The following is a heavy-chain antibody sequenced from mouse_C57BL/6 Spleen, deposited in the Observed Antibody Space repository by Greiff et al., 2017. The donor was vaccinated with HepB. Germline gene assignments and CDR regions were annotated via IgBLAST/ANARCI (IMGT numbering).Heavy chain of an antibody. CDR3: ARSYPMDY. J-gene: IGHJ4*01. CDR2: IYPGSGNT. D-gene: IGHD2-10*01. Sequence: VKLQQSGPELVKPGASVKISCKASGYSFTSYYIHWVKQRPGQGLEWIGWIYPGSGNTKYNEKFKGKATLTADTSSSTAYMQLSSLTSEDSAVYYCARSYPMDYWGQGTSVTVSS. V-gene: IGHV1-66*01. CDR1: GYSFTSYY.